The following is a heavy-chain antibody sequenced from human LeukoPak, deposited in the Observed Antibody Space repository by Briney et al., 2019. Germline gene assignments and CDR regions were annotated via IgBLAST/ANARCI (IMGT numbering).Heavy chain of an antibody. CDR2: IYYSGST. D-gene: IGHD5-18*01. CDR1: GGSISSGGYY. CDR3: ARVSPVDTAMAYYFDY. Sequence: SETLSLTCTVSGGSISSGGYYWSWIRQHPGKGLEWIGYIYYSGSTYYNPSLTSRVTISVDTSKNQFSLKLTSVTAADTAVYYCARVSPVDTAMAYYFDYWGQGTLVTVSS. V-gene: IGHV4-31*03. J-gene: IGHJ4*02.